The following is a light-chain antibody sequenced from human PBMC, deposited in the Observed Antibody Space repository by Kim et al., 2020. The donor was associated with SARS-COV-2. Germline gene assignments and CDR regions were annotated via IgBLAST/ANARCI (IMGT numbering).Light chain of an antibody. CDR1: NIGSKS. V-gene: IGLV3-21*04. CDR2: YDS. CDR3: QVWDTSGDHPV. J-gene: IGLJ3*02. Sequence: APGKTAEITWGGNNIGSKSVHWYQQKPGQAPVLVIYYDSDRPSGIPERFSGSNSGNTATLTISRVEAGDEADYYCQVWDTSGDHPVFGGGTQLTVL.